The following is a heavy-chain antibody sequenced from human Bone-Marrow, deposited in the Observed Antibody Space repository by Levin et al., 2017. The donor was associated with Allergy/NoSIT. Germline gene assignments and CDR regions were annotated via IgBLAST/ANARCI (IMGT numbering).Heavy chain of an antibody. Sequence: RASVKVSCKASGGTFSSYAISWVRQAPGQGLEWMGGIIPIFGTANYAQKFQGRVTITADESTSTAYMELSSLRSEDTAVYYCARGTWSIAAAGARGYYYGMDVWGQGTTVTVSS. V-gene: IGHV1-69*13. J-gene: IGHJ6*02. CDR2: IIPIFGTA. D-gene: IGHD6-13*01. CDR1: GGTFSSYA. CDR3: ARGTWSIAAAGARGYYYGMDV.